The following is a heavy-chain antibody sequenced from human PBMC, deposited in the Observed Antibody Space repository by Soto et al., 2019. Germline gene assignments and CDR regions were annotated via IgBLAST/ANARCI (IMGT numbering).Heavy chain of an antibody. CDR3: AHRPHSSSDSSGLYFDY. D-gene: IGHD3-22*01. V-gene: IGHV2-5*02. CDR1: GFSLSTSGVG. J-gene: IGHJ4*02. CDR2: IYWDDDK. Sequence: QITLKESGPTLVKPTQTLTLTCTFSGFSLSTSGVGVGWIRQPPGKALEWLALIYWDDDKRYSPSLKSRLTITKDTSKNQVVLTMTNMDPVDTATYYCAHRPHSSSDSSGLYFDYWGQGTLVTVSS.